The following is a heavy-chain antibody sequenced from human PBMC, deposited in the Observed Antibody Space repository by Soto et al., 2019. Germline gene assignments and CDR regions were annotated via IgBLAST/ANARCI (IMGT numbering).Heavy chain of an antibody. D-gene: IGHD3-22*01. CDR3: ARVFWDDSSASAIFNY. Sequence: EVQLVESGGGLVQPGGSLRLSCAASGFTFSSYSISWVPQAPGRGLEWVSYISSSSAIYYADSVKGRFTISRDNAKNSLYLQMSSLRDEDTAVYYCARVFWDDSSASAIFNYWGQGTLVTVSS. CDR2: ISSSSAI. CDR1: GFTFSSYS. V-gene: IGHV3-48*02. J-gene: IGHJ4*02.